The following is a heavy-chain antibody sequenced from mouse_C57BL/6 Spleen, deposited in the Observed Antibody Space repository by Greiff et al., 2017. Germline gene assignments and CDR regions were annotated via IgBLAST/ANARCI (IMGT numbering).Heavy chain of an antibody. Sequence: QVQLQQSGAELVRPGTSVKVSCKASGYAFTNYLIEWVKQRPGPGLEWIGVINPGSGGTNYNEKFKGKATLTADKSSSTAYMQLSSLTSEDSAVYFCARSGYYGSSPAWFAYWGQGTLVTVSA. V-gene: IGHV1-54*01. D-gene: IGHD1-1*01. CDR3: ARSGYYGSSPAWFAY. CDR1: GYAFTNYL. CDR2: INPGSGGT. J-gene: IGHJ3*01.